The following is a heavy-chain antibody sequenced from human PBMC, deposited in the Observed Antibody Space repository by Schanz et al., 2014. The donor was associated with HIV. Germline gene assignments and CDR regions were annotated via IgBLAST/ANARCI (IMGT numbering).Heavy chain of an antibody. CDR3: VRGDTFFPY. D-gene: IGHD2-2*02. V-gene: IGHV3-23*01. J-gene: IGHJ4*02. CDR1: GFTFKEYA. CDR2: ISGSSIT. Sequence: EVQLLESGGGLVQPGGSLRLSCAASGFTFKEYAMSWVRQAPGKGLEWVSAISGSSITYSADSVKGRFTISRDNAKNSLYLQVXXXXXXDTAVYYCVRGDTFFPYWGQGTLLSVS.